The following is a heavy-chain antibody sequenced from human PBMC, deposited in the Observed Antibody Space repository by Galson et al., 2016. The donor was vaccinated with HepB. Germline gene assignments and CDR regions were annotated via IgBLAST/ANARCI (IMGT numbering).Heavy chain of an antibody. V-gene: IGHV3-9*01. CDR2: ISWNSRSI. D-gene: IGHD3-3*01. CDR1: GFTFEDYA. J-gene: IGHJ4*02. Sequence: SLRLSCAASGFTFEDYALHWVRQTPGKGLEWVSGISWNSRSICYADSVKGRFTVSRDNAKRSLYLQMNSLRTEDTALYFCAKSLRVLHPLNDWGQGSQVIVSA. CDR3: AKSLRVLHPLND.